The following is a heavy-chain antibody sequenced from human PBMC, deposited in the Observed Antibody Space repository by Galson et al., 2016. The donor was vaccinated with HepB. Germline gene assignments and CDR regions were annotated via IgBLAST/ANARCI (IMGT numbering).Heavy chain of an antibody. CDR3: ARATDYADTYYFDY. Sequence: SETLSLTCTVSGGSISSYYWSWIRQPPGKGLEWIGYIYYSGSTYYNPSLKSRVAISLDTSKIQFSLKLSSVTAADTAVYYCARATDYADTYYFDYWGQGTLVTVSS. CDR2: IYYSGST. D-gene: IGHD4-17*01. J-gene: IGHJ4*02. CDR1: GGSISSYY. V-gene: IGHV4-59*06.